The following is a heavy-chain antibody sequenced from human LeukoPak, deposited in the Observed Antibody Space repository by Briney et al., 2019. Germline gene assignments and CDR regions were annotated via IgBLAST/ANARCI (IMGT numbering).Heavy chain of an antibody. D-gene: IGHD4-11*01. Sequence: ASVKVSCKASGYPFTGYYMHWVRQAPGQGLEWMGWINPNSGGTKYAEKFQGRVTMTEDTSTDTAYMELSSLRSEDTAVYYCATDPINYGELYWFDPWGQGTLVTVSS. V-gene: IGHV1-2*02. J-gene: IGHJ5*02. CDR2: INPNSGGT. CDR1: GYPFTGYY. CDR3: ATDPINYGELYWFDP.